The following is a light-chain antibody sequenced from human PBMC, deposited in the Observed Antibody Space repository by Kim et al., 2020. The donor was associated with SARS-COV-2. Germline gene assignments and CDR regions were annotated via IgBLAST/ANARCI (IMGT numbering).Light chain of an antibody. CDR1: SSNIGAGYD. Sequence: QSVLTQPPSVSGAPGQRVTISCTGSSSNIGAGYDVHWYQQLPGRAPNLLIFADTRRPSGVPDRLSGAKSGTSASLAITGRQAEDEADYYCQSYDSSLGGWVFGGGTQLTVL. CDR3: QSYDSSLGGWV. V-gene: IGLV1-40*01. J-gene: IGLJ3*02. CDR2: ADT.